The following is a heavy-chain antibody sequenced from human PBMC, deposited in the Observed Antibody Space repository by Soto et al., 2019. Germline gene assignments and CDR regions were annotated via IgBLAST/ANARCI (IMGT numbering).Heavy chain of an antibody. J-gene: IGHJ5*01. D-gene: IGHD2-21*02. Sequence: PGESLKISCRTSGYSFTDYWIGWVRQMPGKGLEWMGIIYPGDSGTTYSPSFQGQVTISADNSITTAYLQWSSLKASDSATYYCARWGSGCNGSDCYFAESEHWFDPWGQGTQVTAPQ. V-gene: IGHV5-51*01. CDR3: ARWGSGCNGSDCYFAESEHWFDP. CDR1: GYSFTDYW. CDR2: IYPGDSGT.